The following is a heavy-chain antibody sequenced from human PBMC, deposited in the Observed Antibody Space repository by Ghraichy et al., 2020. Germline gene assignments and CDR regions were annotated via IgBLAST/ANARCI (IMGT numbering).Heavy chain of an antibody. CDR1: GGSFSGYY. D-gene: IGHD6-13*01. V-gene: IGHV4-34*01. CDR2: INHSGST. J-gene: IGHJ6*02. Sequence: SETLSLTCAVYGGSFSGYYWSWIRQPPGKGLEWIGEINHSGSTNYNPSLKSRVTISVDTSKNQFSLKLSSVTAADTAVYYCARAIAAAGIYYYGMDVWGQGTTVTVSS. CDR3: ARAIAAAGIYYYGMDV.